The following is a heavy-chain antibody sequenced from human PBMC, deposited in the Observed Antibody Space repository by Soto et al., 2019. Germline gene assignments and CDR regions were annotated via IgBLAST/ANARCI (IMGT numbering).Heavy chain of an antibody. V-gene: IGHV4-34*01. CDR1: VGSFSGYY. CDR2: INHSGST. CDR3: ASSYCGGDCYSDWFDP. D-gene: IGHD2-21*02. Sequence: SETLSLTCAVYVGSFSGYYWSWIRQPPGKGLEWIGEINHSGSTNYNPSLKSRVTISVDTSKNQFSLKLSSVTAADTAVYYCASSYCGGDCYSDWFDPWGQGTLVTVSS. J-gene: IGHJ5*02.